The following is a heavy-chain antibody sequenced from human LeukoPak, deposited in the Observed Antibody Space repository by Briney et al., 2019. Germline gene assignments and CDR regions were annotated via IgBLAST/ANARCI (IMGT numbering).Heavy chain of an antibody. CDR2: IKPDGSVR. CDR1: GFTFSNSW. J-gene: IGHJ4*02. V-gene: IGHV3-7*01. D-gene: IGHD3-16*01. CDR3: ARDLGGGFFDD. Sequence: GGSLRLSCAASGFTFSNSWMAWIRQAPEKGLEFVANIKPDGSVRNYMDSLKGRFIISRDNAKNSLYLQMNSLGAGDTALYYCARDLGGGFFDDWGQGIPVTVSS.